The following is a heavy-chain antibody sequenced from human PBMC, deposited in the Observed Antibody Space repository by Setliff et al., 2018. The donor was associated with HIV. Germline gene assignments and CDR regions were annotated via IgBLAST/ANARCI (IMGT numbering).Heavy chain of an antibody. J-gene: IGHJ5*02. Sequence: GGSLRLSCEASGFTFRSYWVSWVRQAPGKGLEWVAATSPDGNEIHYVDSVRGRFTISRDNAKNSLYLQTSSLRAEDTAVYYCARVVAGSWGQGTLVTVSS. V-gene: IGHV3-7*01. CDR3: ARVVAGS. CDR1: GFTFRSYW. D-gene: IGHD6-19*01. CDR2: TSPDGNEI.